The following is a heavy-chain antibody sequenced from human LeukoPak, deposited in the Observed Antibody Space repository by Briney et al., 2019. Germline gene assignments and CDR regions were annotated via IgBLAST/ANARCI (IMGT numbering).Heavy chain of an antibody. D-gene: IGHD3-22*01. CDR2: INSDGSTT. V-gene: IGHV3-74*01. J-gene: IGHJ4*02. CDR1: GFTFSSYW. Sequence: GGSLRLSCAASGFTFSSYWMHWVRQAPGKGLVWVSRINSDGSTTNYADSVKGRFTISRDNARNTLYLQMNSLRAEDTAVYYCARESYYSGFDYWGQGSLVTVSS. CDR3: ARESYYSGFDY.